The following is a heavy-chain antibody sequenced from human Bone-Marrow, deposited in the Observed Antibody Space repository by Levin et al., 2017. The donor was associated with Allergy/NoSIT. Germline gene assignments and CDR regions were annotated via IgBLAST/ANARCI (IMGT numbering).Heavy chain of an antibody. D-gene: IGHD2-8*02. J-gene: IGHJ4*02. Sequence: GESLKISCATSGFTFSHVWMTWVRQAPGKGLEGVARIKKSDGGATDYAAPVKGRFTISTDDSKNTLHLQMNGLKIEDTAVYYCTTELWMGGVWNKLWGQGTLVTVSS. CDR3: TTELWMGGVWNKL. CDR2: IKKSDGGAT. CDR1: GFTFSHVW. V-gene: IGHV3-15*01.